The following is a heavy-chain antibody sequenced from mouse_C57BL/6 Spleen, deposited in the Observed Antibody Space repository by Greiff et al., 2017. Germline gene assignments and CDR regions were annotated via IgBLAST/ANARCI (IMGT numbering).Heavy chain of an antibody. J-gene: IGHJ1*03. V-gene: IGHV5-4*01. Sequence: EVQVVESGGGLVKPGGSLKLSCAASGFTFSSYAMSWVRQTPEKRLEWVATISDGGSYTYYPDNVKGRFTISRDNAKNNLYLQMSHLKSEDTAMYYCARDRHYSNYWYFDVWGTGTTVTVSS. CDR3: ARDRHYSNYWYFDV. D-gene: IGHD2-5*01. CDR1: GFTFSSYA. CDR2: ISDGGSYT.